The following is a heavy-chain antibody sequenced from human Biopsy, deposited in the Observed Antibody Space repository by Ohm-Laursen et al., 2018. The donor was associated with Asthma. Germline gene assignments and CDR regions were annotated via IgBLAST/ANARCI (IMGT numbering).Heavy chain of an antibody. CDR1: GYTFNSAG. V-gene: IGHV1-18*01. CDR2: ISVYNGNT. J-gene: IGHJ6*04. D-gene: IGHD3-10*01. Sequence: AASVKVSCNTSGYTFNSAGITWVRQAPGQGLEWMGLISVYNGNTKVAQKLQDRVTMITDTSTSTAYMELRSLRSDDTAVYFCARAVDYSHYYGIDVWGKGTTVTVSP. CDR3: ARAVDYSHYYGIDV.